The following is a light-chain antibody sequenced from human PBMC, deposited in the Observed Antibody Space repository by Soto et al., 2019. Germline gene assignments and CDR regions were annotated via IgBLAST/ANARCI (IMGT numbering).Light chain of an antibody. CDR3: QQYGNSPRYS. V-gene: IGKV3-20*01. J-gene: IGKJ2*03. Sequence: IVLTQSPGTLSLSPGERATLSCRASQSVDSRYLAWYQQKPGQAPRLLIYAVSSRATDIPDRFSGSGSGTDFTLTISRLEPEDFAEYYCQQYGNSPRYSFGQGTKLEIK. CDR2: AVS. CDR1: QSVDSRY.